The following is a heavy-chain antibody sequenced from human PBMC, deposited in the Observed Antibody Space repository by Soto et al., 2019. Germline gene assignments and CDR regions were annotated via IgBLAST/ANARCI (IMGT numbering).Heavy chain of an antibody. J-gene: IGHJ4*02. V-gene: IGHV3-23*01. D-gene: IGHD2-8*01. Sequence: LRLSCAASGFTFKNYAMSWVRQAPGKGLEWVSGISRGRGGTYYPDSVKGRFTISRDDSKNTLYLQMNSLRLEDTAVYYCAKGGLEYATSPYDYWGQGTMVTVSS. CDR3: AKGGLEYATSPYDY. CDR2: ISRGRGGT. CDR1: GFTFKNYA.